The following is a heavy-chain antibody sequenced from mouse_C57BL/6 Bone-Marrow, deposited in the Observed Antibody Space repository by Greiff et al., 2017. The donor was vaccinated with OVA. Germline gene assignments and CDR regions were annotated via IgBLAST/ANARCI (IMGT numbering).Heavy chain of an antibody. CDR1: GFTFSDYG. V-gene: IGHV5-17*01. J-gene: IGHJ4*01. CDR3: AKRSNYRYYAMDY. Sequence: EVQLVESGGGLVKPGGSLKLSCAASGFTFSDYGMHWVRQAPEKGLEWVAYISSGSSTIYYADTVKGRFTISRDNAKNTLFLQMTSLRSEDTAMYYCAKRSNYRYYAMDYWGQGTSVTVSS. CDR2: ISSGSSTI. D-gene: IGHD2-5*01.